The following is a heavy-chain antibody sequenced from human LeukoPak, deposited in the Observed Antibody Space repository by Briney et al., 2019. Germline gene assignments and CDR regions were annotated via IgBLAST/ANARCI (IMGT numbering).Heavy chain of an antibody. CDR2: ISPSGGGT. CDR1: GFAFRNHG. CDR3: AQDIAWGAFEH. Sequence: GGTLRLSCAASGFAFRNHGMNWVRQAPGKGLEWVSGISPSGGGTYYADSVKGRFTISRDDSKNTLSLQMNSLRVEDTALYYCAQDIAWGAFEHWGQGTLVTVSS. V-gene: IGHV3-23*01. J-gene: IGHJ4*02. D-gene: IGHD7-27*01.